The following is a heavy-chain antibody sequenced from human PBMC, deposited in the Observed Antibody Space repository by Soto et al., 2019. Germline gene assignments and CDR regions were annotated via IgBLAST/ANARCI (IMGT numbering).Heavy chain of an antibody. J-gene: IGHJ3*02. Sequence: GGSLRLSCAASGFTFSSYAMSWVRQAPGKGLEWVSAISGSGGSTYYADSVKGRFTISRDNSKNTLYLQMNSLRAEDTAVYYCAKEFYYGSGRPDAFDIWGQGTMVTVS. CDR1: GFTFSSYA. CDR3: AKEFYYGSGRPDAFDI. D-gene: IGHD3-10*01. V-gene: IGHV3-23*01. CDR2: ISGSGGST.